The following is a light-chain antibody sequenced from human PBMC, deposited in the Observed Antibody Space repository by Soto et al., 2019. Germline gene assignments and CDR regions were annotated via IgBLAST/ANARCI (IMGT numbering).Light chain of an antibody. CDR3: QQYYSYPPIT. CDR2: AAS. V-gene: IGKV1-8*01. Sequence: AIRLTQSQSSLSASTGERVTIXCRASQGISSYLAWYQQKPGKAPKLLIYAASTLQSGVPSRFSGSGSGTDFTLTISCLQSEDFATYYCQQYYSYPPITFGQGTRLE. CDR1: QGISSY. J-gene: IGKJ5*01.